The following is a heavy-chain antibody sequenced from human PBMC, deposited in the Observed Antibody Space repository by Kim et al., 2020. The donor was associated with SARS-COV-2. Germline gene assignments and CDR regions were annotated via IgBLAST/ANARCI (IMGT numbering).Heavy chain of an antibody. J-gene: IGHJ3*01. D-gene: IGHD3-3*02. CDR1: GFTFSDSP. V-gene: IGHV3-73*01. CDR2: IRSKVYSYAT. Sequence: GGSLRLSCAASGFTFSDSPIHWVRQASGKGLEWVGRIRSKVYSYATSYAASVKGRVTISRDDSESMAYLQMNSLKTEDTAVYYCTRIPVTTLAFWDVFDV. CDR3: TRIPVTTLAFWDVFDV.